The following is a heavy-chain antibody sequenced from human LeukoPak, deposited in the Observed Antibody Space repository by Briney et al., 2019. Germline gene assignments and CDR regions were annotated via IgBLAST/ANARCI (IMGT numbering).Heavy chain of an antibody. CDR3: AKNDWSSSFYFDY. V-gene: IGHV3-48*03. Sequence: GRSLRLSCAASGFTFSSYEMNWVRQAPGKGLEWVSYITSSGSTIYYADSVKGRFTISRDNAKNSLYLQMNSLRAEDTAVYYCAKNDWSSSFYFDYWGQGTLVTVSS. J-gene: IGHJ4*02. CDR2: ITSSGSTI. D-gene: IGHD3-9*01. CDR1: GFTFSSYE.